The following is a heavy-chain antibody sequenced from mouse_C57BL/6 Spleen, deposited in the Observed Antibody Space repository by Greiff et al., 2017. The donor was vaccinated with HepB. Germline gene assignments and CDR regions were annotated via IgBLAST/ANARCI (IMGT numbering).Heavy chain of an antibody. CDR3: ARDATTVVDWYFDV. CDR2: IYPGDGDT. V-gene: IGHV1-82*01. CDR1: GYAFSSSW. J-gene: IGHJ1*03. D-gene: IGHD1-1*01. Sequence: VKLQESGPELVKPGASVKISCKASGYAFSSSWMNWVKQRPGKGLEWIGRIYPGDGDTNYNGKFKGKATLTADKSSSTAYMQLSSLTSEDSAVYFCARDATTVVDWYFDVWGTGTTVTVSS.